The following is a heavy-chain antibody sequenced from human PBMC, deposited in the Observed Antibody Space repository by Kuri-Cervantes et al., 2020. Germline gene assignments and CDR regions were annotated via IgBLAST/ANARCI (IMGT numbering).Heavy chain of an antibody. CDR1: GYTFTSYD. J-gene: IGHJ4*02. CDR2: INPNSGGT. CDR3: ARGSYDSSGYFDY. V-gene: IGHV1-2*02. D-gene: IGHD3-22*01. Sequence: ASVKVSFKASGYTFTSYDINWVRQAPGQGLEWMGWINPNSGGTNYAQKFQGRVTMTRDTSISTAYMELSRLRSDDTAVYYCARGSYDSSGYFDYWGQGTLVTVSS.